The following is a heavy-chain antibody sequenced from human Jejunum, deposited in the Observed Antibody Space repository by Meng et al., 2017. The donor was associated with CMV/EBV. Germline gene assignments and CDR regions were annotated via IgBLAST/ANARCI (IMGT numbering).Heavy chain of an antibody. D-gene: IGHD3-10*01. V-gene: IGHV4-30-4*08. CDR2: IYYNGNA. CDR1: GDSISSGDYS. CDR3: ARGGIFRGIDY. J-gene: IGHJ4*02. Sequence: QGRLQGSGPRLVKPSQTLSLTCTVSGDSISSGDYSWNWIRQSPGKGLEWIGYIYYNGNAYYNPSLQSRVSISVDTSKNEFSLNLNSVTAADTALYFCARGGIFRGIDYWGQGTLVTASS.